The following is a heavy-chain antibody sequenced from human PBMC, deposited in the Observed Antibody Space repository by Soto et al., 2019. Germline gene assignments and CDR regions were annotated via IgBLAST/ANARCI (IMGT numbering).Heavy chain of an antibody. CDR2: ISTSGGRP. Sequence: GGSLRLSCTASGITSSNYAMSWVRQAPRKGLEWVSSISTSGGRPYYADSVKGRFTISRDNSKNTLYLQMNSLRVEDTAVYYCAKDPDRYDYVWGTYRYIDHWGQGTLVTVSS. CDR3: AKDPDRYDYVWGTYRYIDH. J-gene: IGHJ4*02. CDR1: GITSSNYA. D-gene: IGHD3-16*02. V-gene: IGHV3-23*01.